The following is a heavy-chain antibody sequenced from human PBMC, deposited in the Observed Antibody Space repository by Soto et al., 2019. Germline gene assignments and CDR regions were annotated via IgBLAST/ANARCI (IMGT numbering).Heavy chain of an antibody. CDR1: GGTFSSYA. CDR3: ARHGSGSNRDPPFFDY. V-gene: IGHV1-69*13. D-gene: IGHD3-10*01. Sequence: SVKVSCKASGGTFSSYAISWVRQAPGQGLEWMGGIIPIFGTANYAQKFQGRVTITADESTSTAYMELSSLRSEDTAVYSCARHGSGSNRDPPFFDYWGQGTLVTVSS. CDR2: IIPIFGTA. J-gene: IGHJ4*02.